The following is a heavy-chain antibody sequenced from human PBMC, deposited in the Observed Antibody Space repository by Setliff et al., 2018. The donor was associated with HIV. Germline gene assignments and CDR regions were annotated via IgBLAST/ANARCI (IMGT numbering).Heavy chain of an antibody. CDR2: IRHDGSNK. D-gene: IGHD3-22*01. Sequence: GGSLRLSCVASGFTFSSYAMHWVRQAPGKGLEWVAFIRHDGSNKYYADSVKGRFTISRDNSKNTLYLQMNSLSAEDTAVYYCAKGGYDSSGRFDYWGQGTLVTVSS. J-gene: IGHJ4*02. CDR3: AKGGYDSSGRFDY. V-gene: IGHV3-30*02. CDR1: GFTFSSYA.